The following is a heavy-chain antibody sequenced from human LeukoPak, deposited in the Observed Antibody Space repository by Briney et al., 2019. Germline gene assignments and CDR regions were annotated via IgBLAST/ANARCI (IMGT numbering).Heavy chain of an antibody. CDR3: ARESYGGNSGVFDY. D-gene: IGHD4-23*01. CDR2: IYYSGST. Sequence: PSETLSLTCTVSGGSIRSYYWSWIRQPPGKGLEWIGYIYYSGSTNYNPSLKSRVTISVDTSKNQFSLKLSSVTAADTAVYYCARESYGGNSGVFDYWGQGTLVTVSS. J-gene: IGHJ4*02. V-gene: IGHV4-59*01. CDR1: GGSIRSYY.